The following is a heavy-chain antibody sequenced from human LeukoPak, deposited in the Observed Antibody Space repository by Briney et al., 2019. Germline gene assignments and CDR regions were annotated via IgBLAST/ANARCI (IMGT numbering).Heavy chain of an antibody. CDR3: ARSQLGTAAGFDY. CDR2: ISYDGSNK. CDR1: GFTFSDYY. D-gene: IGHD6-13*01. J-gene: IGHJ4*02. Sequence: GGSLRLSCAASGFTFSDYYMSWVRQAPGKGLEWVAVISYDGSNKYYADSVKGRFTISRDNSKNTLYLQMNSLRAEDTAVYYCARSQLGTAAGFDYWGQGTLVTVSS. V-gene: IGHV3-30-3*01.